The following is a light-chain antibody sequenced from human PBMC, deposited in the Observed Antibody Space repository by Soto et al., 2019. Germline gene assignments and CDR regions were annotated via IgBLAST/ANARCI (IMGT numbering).Light chain of an antibody. CDR3: QQYGSS. Sequence: EIVMTQSPVTLSVSPGERATLSCRASQNISRSLAWYQQKPGQGPSLLIYGTSTRATGIPDRFSGSGSGTDFTLTISRLEPEDFAVYYCQQYGSSFGQGTKVDI. CDR1: QNISRS. J-gene: IGKJ1*01. V-gene: IGKV3-20*01. CDR2: GTS.